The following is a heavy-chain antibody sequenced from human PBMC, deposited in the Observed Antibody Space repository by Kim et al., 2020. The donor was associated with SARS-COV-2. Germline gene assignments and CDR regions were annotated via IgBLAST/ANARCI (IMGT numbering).Heavy chain of an antibody. CDR3: ARDDSSGYYAY. D-gene: IGHD3-22*01. Sequence: TNYNPSLKSRVTISVDTSKNQFSLKLSSVTAADTAVYYCARDDSSGYYAYWGQGTLVTVSS. V-gene: IGHV4-34*01. CDR2: T. J-gene: IGHJ4*02.